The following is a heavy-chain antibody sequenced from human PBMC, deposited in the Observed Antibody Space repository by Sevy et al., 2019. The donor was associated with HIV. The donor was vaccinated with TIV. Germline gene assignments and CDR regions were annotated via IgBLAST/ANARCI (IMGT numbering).Heavy chain of an antibody. D-gene: IGHD3-3*01. Sequence: GESLKISCKASGYAFTGYYIHWVRQAPGQGLEWMGRINPISGGTDDSQKFQGRVTMTRDTSISTAYMDVSRLTSDDTAVYYCARAPTDFWTGCMAVWGQGTVVTVSS. CDR3: ARAPTDFWTGCMAV. CDR2: INPISGGT. J-gene: IGHJ6*02. V-gene: IGHV1-2*06. CDR1: GYAFTGYY.